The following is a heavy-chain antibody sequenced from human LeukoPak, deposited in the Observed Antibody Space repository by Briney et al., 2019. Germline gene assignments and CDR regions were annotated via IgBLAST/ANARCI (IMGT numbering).Heavy chain of an antibody. CDR3: ARVWEGSSWYWGYYYGMGV. V-gene: IGHV1-18*01. CDR1: GYTFTSYG. D-gene: IGHD6-13*01. Sequence: GASVKVSCKASGYTFTSYGISWVRQAPGQGLEWMGWISAYNGNTNYAQKLQGRVTMTTDTSTSTAYMELRSLRSDDTAVYYCARVWEGSSWYWGYYYGMGVWGQGTTVTVSS. CDR2: ISAYNGNT. J-gene: IGHJ6*02.